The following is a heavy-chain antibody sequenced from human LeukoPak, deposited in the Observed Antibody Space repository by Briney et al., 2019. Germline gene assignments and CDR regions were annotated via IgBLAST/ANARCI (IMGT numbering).Heavy chain of an antibody. CDR2: ISWNSGSI. J-gene: IGHJ6*03. CDR1: GFTFDDYA. D-gene: IGHD3-22*01. Sequence: GGSLRLSCAASGFTFDDYAMHWVRQAPGKGLEWVSGISWNSGSIGYADSVKGRFTIPRDNAKNSLYLQMNSLRAEDTALYYCAKGRLLYYMDVWGKGTTVTVSS. V-gene: IGHV3-9*01. CDR3: AKGRLLYYMDV.